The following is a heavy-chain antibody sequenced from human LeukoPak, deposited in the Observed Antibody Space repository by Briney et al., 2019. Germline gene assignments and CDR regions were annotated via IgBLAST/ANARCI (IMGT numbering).Heavy chain of an antibody. CDR2: FDPEDGET. Sequence: ASVKVSCKVSGYTLTELSMHWVRQAPGKGLEWMGGFDPEDGETIYAQKFQGRVTMTEDTSTDTAYMELSSLRSEDTAVYYCATESPQGGVEGYYFDYWGQGTLVTVSS. CDR3: ATESPQGGVEGYYFDY. D-gene: IGHD2-8*01. J-gene: IGHJ4*02. CDR1: GYTLTELS. V-gene: IGHV1-24*01.